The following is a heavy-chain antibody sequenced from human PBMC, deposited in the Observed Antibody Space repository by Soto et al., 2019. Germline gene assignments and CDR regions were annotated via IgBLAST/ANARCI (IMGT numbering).Heavy chain of an antibody. D-gene: IGHD3-22*01. CDR3: AIYDSSGSRGFQH. V-gene: IGHV4-31*03. Sequence: QVQLQESGPGLVKPSQTLSLTCTVYGGSISSGGYYWSWIRQHPGKGLEWIGYIYYSGSTYYNPSLKSRVTISVDTSKNQFSLKLSSVTAADTAVYYCAIYDSSGSRGFQHWGQGTLVTVSS. CDR2: IYYSGST. CDR1: GGSISSGGYY. J-gene: IGHJ1*01.